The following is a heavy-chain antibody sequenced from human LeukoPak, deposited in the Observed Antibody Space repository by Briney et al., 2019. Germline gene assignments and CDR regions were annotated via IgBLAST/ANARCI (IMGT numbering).Heavy chain of an antibody. CDR2: IYYSGST. CDR3: ARDSGIQLWYNWFDP. CDR1: GGSISSYY. D-gene: IGHD5-18*01. J-gene: IGHJ5*02. V-gene: IGHV4-59*12. Sequence: SETLSLTCTVSGGSISSYYWSWIRQPPGKGLEWSGYIYYSGSTNYNPSLKSRVTISVDTSKNQFSLKLSSVTAADTAVYYCARDSGIQLWYNWFDPWGQGTLVTVSS.